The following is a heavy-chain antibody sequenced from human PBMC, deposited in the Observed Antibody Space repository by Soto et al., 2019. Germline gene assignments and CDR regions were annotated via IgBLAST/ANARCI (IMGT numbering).Heavy chain of an antibody. CDR1: GFTFSSYW. Sequence: GGSLRLSCAASGFTFSSYWMHWVRQAPGKGLVWVSRINSVGSSTSYADSVKGRFTISRDNAKNTLYLQMNSLRAEDTAVYYCARVPMPTYYDFWSGYFDYWGQGTLVTVSS. D-gene: IGHD3-3*01. CDR3: ARVPMPTYYDFWSGYFDY. J-gene: IGHJ4*02. V-gene: IGHV3-74*01. CDR2: INSVGSST.